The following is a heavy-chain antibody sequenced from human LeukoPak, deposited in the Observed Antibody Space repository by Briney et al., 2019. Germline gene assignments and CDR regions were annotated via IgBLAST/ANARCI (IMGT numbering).Heavy chain of an antibody. CDR3: ARDREMATITGFDY. D-gene: IGHD5-24*01. CDR1: GFTFSSYS. Sequence: PGGSLRLSCAASGFTFSSYSMNWVRQALGKGLEWVSSISSSSSYIYYADSVKGRFTISRDNAKNSLYLQMNSLRAEDTAVYYCARDREMATITGFDYWGQGTLVTVSS. CDR2: ISSSSSYI. V-gene: IGHV3-21*01. J-gene: IGHJ4*02.